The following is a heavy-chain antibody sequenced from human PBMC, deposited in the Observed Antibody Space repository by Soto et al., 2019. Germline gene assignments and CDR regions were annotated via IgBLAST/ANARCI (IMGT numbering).Heavy chain of an antibody. J-gene: IGHJ5*01. Sequence: SPTWSVYGASPSNLDYLWDWIRQHPXQAQEYIGYISKSATTYYTPSFESRVAISVDTSKSKSSLNVTSVTSEDTAVYFCASGRYCRNGRCISYCFDSWGQGALVTVSS. CDR2: ISKSATT. CDR3: ASGRYCRNGRCISYCFDS. CDR1: GASPSNLDYL. V-gene: IGHV4-30-4*01. D-gene: IGHD3-3*02.